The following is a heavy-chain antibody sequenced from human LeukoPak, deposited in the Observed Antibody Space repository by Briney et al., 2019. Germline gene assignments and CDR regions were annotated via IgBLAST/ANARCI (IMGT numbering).Heavy chain of an antibody. V-gene: IGHV5-51*01. D-gene: IGHD2-15*01. J-gene: IGHJ4*02. CDR2: IYPGDSDT. CDR3: ARNGYCSGGSCYSVDY. CDR1: GYSFTNYW. Sequence: GESLKISCKGSGYSFTNYWIGWVRQMPGKGLEWMGIIYPGDSDTRYSPSFQGQVTISADKSISTAYLQWSSLKASDTAMYYCARNGYCSGGSCYSVDYWGQGTLVTVSS.